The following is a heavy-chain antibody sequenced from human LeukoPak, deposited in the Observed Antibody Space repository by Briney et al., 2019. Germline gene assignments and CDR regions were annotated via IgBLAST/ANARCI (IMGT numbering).Heavy chain of an antibody. CDR1: GGSFSGYY. Sequence: SETLSLTCAVYGGSFSGYYWSWIRQPPGKGLEWIGEINHSGSTNYNPSLKSRVTISVDTSKNQFSLKLSSVTAADTAVYYCARGQRMTRTYYYYYGMDVWGQGTTVTVSS. J-gene: IGHJ6*02. D-gene: IGHD2-15*01. CDR2: INHSGST. V-gene: IGHV4-34*01. CDR3: ARGQRMTRTYYYYYGMDV.